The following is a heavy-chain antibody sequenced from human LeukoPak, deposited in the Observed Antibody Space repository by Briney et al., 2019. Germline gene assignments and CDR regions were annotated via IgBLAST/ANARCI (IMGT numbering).Heavy chain of an antibody. V-gene: IGHV3-48*03. J-gene: IGHJ5*02. CDR3: ARNYDSGSYGDWFDP. D-gene: IGHD3-10*01. Sequence: GGSLRLSCAASGFTFSSYEMNWVRQAPGKGLEWVSYISSSGSTIYYADSVRGRFTISRDNAKNSLYLQMNSLRAEDTAVYYCARNYDSGSYGDWFDPWGQGTLVTASS. CDR2: ISSSGSTI. CDR1: GFTFSSYE.